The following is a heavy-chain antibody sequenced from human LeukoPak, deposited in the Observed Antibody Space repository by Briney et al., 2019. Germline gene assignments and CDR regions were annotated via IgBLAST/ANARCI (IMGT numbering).Heavy chain of an antibody. CDR3: ARDRAAADLDY. CDR2: IWYDGSNK. V-gene: IGHV3-33*01. D-gene: IGHD6-13*01. Sequence: GGSLRLSCAASGFTFSSYGMHWVRQAPGKGLEWVAVIWYDGSNKFYADSVKGRFTISRDNSKNTLYLQMNSLRAEDTAVYYCARDRAAADLDYWGQGTLVTASS. J-gene: IGHJ4*02. CDR1: GFTFSSYG.